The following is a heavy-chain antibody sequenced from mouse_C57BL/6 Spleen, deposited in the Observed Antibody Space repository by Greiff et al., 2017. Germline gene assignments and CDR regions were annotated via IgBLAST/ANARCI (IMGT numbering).Heavy chain of an antibody. CDR2: INPGSGGT. V-gene: IGHV1-54*01. CDR1: GYAFTNYL. CDR3: ARGITTVVAHWYFEV. Sequence: VKLMESGAELVRPGTSVKVSCKASGYAFTNYLIEWVKQRPGQGLEWIGVINPGSGGTNYNEKFKGKATLTADKSSSTAYMQLSSLTSEDSEVYFCARGITTVVAHWYFEVWGTGTTVTVSS. D-gene: IGHD1-1*01. J-gene: IGHJ1*03.